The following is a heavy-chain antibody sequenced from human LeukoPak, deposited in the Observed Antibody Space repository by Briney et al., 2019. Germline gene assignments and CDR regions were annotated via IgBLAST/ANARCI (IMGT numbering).Heavy chain of an antibody. CDR1: GFTFNSYA. V-gene: IGHV3-23*01. CDR3: ARDGDSGSYRWEAFDI. J-gene: IGHJ3*02. CDR2: ISGSGGST. Sequence: GGSLRLSCAASGFTFNSYAMSWVRQAPGKGLEWVSAISGSGGSTYYADSVKGRFTISRDTSKYTLYLHMNSLRAEDTAVYYCARDGDSGSYRWEAFDIWGQGTMVTVSS. D-gene: IGHD1-26*01.